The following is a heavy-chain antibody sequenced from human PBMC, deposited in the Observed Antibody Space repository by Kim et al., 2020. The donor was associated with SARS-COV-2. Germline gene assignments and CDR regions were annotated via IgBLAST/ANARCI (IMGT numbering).Heavy chain of an antibody. D-gene: IGHD2-15*01. Sequence: SQTLSLTCAISGDSVSSNSASWHWIRQSPSRGLEWLGRTYYRSKWYNDYAVSVKSRLTINADTSKNQLSLHLNSVTPEDTAVYFCVRLVFTSGRFDPWGQGTLVTVSS. J-gene: IGHJ5*02. V-gene: IGHV6-1*01. CDR1: GDSVSSNSAS. CDR3: VRLVFTSGRFDP. CDR2: TYYRSKWYN.